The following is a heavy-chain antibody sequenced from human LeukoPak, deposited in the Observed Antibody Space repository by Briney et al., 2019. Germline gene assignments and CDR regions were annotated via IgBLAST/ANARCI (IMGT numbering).Heavy chain of an antibody. CDR2: IYTSGST. CDR3: AREIYSYGYSDY. CDR1: GVSISSGSYY. V-gene: IGHV4-61*02. J-gene: IGHJ4*02. Sequence: SETLSLTCTVSGVSISSGSYYWSWLRQPAGKGLEWIGRIYTSGSTNYNPSLKSRVTISVDTSKNQFSLKLSSVTAADTAVYYCAREIYSYGYSDYWGQGTLVTVSS. D-gene: IGHD5-18*01.